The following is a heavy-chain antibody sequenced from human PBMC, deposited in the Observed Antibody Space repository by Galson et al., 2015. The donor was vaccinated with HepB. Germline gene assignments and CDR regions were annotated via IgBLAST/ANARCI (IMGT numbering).Heavy chain of an antibody. CDR2: ISYDGSNK. D-gene: IGHD6-13*01. CDR1: GFIFSSYG. Sequence: SLRLSCAASGFIFSSYGMHWVRQAPGKGLEWVAVISYDGSNKYYADSVKGRFTISRDNSKNTLYLQMNSLRAEDTAVYYCAKGVAGAFDIWGQGTMVTVSS. CDR3: AKGVAGAFDI. V-gene: IGHV3-30*18. J-gene: IGHJ3*02.